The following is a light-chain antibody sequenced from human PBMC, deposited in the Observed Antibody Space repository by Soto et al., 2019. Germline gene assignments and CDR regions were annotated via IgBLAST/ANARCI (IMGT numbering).Light chain of an antibody. Sequence: IVLTQYPGTLSLSPGERATRSCRASQSVSGNYLDWYQRKPGQAPRLLIYGASSRATDIPNRIGGSGSGTDFTLTITRLEPEDFAVYYCPQYGSAPPTFGQWTKVSIK. J-gene: IGKJ1*01. CDR1: QSVSGNY. CDR3: PQYGSAPPT. CDR2: GAS. V-gene: IGKV3-20*01.